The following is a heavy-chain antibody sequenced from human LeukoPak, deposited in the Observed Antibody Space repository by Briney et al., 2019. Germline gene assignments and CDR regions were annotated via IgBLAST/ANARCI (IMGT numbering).Heavy chain of an antibody. D-gene: IGHD2-2*01. V-gene: IGHV1-24*01. Sequence: GETIYAQKFQGRVTMTEDTSTDTAYMELSSLRSEDTAVYYCATPSLAYQLLPYHYYYGMDVWGQGTTVTVSS. J-gene: IGHJ6*02. CDR2: GET. CDR3: ATPSLAYQLLPYHYYYGMDV.